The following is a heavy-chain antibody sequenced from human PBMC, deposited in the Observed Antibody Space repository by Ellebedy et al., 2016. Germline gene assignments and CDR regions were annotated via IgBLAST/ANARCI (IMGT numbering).Heavy chain of an antibody. D-gene: IGHD2-15*01. CDR3: ARVPRGGRHAFDI. J-gene: IGHJ3*02. CDR1: GGSFSGYY. CDR2: INHSVST. V-gene: IGHV4-34*01. Sequence: SETLSLTCAVYGGSFSGYYWSWIRQPPGKGLEWIGEINHSVSTNYNPSLKSRVTISVDTSKNQFSLKLSSGTAADTAVYYCARVPRGGRHAFDIWGQGTMVTVSS.